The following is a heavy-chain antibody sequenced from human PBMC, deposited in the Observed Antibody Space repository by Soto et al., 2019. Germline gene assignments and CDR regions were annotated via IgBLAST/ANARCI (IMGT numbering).Heavy chain of an antibody. CDR1: GFTVSTYA. V-gene: IGHV3-30-3*01. CDR3: ARVWGSSWSTRGRCDC. J-gene: IGHJ4*02. CDR2: ISYDGSNT. D-gene: IGHD2-2*02. Sequence: QVQLVESGGGVVQPGRSLRLSCAASGFTVSTYAMHWVRQAPGKGLQWVAVISYDGSNTYYADSVKGRFTISRNNSNNTLYMQINILRPADSAVYYFARVWGSSWSTRGRCDCWGQATLVCVSS.